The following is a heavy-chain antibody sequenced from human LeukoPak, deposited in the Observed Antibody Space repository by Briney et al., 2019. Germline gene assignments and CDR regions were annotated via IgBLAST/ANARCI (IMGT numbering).Heavy chain of an antibody. CDR2: IKQDGSEK. J-gene: IGHJ4*02. V-gene: IGHV3-7*01. CDR1: GFTFSSYW. Sequence: GGSLRLSCAASGFTFSSYWMSWVRQAPGKGLEWVANIKQDGSEKYYVDSVKGRFTISRDNAKNSLYLQMNSLRAEDTAVYYRARELPRFEYSSSAGCWGQGTLVTVSS. CDR3: ARELPRFEYSSSAGC. D-gene: IGHD6-6*01.